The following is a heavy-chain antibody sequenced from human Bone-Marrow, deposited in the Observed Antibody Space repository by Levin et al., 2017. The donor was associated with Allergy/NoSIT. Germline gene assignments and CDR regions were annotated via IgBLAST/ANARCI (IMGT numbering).Heavy chain of an antibody. CDR2: IWYDGSNK. J-gene: IGHJ4*02. CDR3: ARGFTMIVVAPGY. Sequence: LSLTCAASGFTFSSYGMHWVRQAPGKGLEWVAVIWYDGSNKYYADSVKGRFTISRDNSKNTLYLQMNSLRAEDTAVYYCARGFTMIVVAPGYWGQGTLVTVSS. D-gene: IGHD3-22*01. CDR1: GFTFSSYG. V-gene: IGHV3-33*01.